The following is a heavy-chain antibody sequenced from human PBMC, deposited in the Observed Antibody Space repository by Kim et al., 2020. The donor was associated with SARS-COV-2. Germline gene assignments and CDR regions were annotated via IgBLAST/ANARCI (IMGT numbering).Heavy chain of an antibody. CDR1: GGSISSYY. D-gene: IGHD3-10*01. J-gene: IGHJ3*02. CDR2: IYYSGST. Sequence: SETLSLTCTVSGGSISSYYWSWIRQPPGKGLEWIGYIYYSGSTNYNPSLKSRVTISVDTSKNQFSLKLSSVTAADTAVYYCARHLTATPSGYAFDIWGQGTMVTVSS. CDR3: ARHLTATPSGYAFDI. V-gene: IGHV4-59*08.